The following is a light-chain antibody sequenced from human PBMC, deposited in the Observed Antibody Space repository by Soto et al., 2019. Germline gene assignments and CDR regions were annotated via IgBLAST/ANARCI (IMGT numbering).Light chain of an antibody. CDR3: ATWDDSLNGDV. CDR1: SSNVGSNT. V-gene: IGLV1-44*01. CDR2: GND. J-gene: IGLJ1*01. Sequence: QSVLTQPPSASETPGQRVTISCSGSSSNVGSNTVNWYQQLPGTAPKLLMFGNDQRPSGVPDRFSGSKSGTSASLAISGLQSEDEADYYCATWDDSLNGDVFGTGTKLTVL.